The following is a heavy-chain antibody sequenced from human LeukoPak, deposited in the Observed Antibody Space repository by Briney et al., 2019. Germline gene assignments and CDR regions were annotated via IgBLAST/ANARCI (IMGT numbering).Heavy chain of an antibody. CDR3: ARKVLRFLEWSWPYNWFDP. CDR1: GFTFSSYS. D-gene: IGHD3-3*01. CDR2: IYYSGST. V-gene: IGHV4-39*07. J-gene: IGHJ5*02. Sequence: PGGSLRLSCAASGFTFSSYSMNWVRQAPGKGLEWIGSIYYSGSTYYNPSLKSRVTISVDTSKNQFSLKLSSVTAADTAVYYCARKVLRFLEWSWPYNWFDPWGQGTLVTVSS.